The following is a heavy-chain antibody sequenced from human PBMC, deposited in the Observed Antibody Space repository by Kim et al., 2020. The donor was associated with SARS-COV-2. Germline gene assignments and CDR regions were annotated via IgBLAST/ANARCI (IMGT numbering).Heavy chain of an antibody. Sequence: GGSLRLSCAASGFTFSSYSMNWVRQAPGKGLEWVSYISSSSSTIYYADSVKGRFTISRDNAKNSLYLQMNSLRDEDTAVYYCARDLEQQPGGYFQHWGQGTLVTVSS. CDR3: ARDLEQQPGGYFQH. CDR1: GFTFSSYS. V-gene: IGHV3-48*02. CDR2: ISSSSSTI. D-gene: IGHD6-13*01. J-gene: IGHJ1*01.